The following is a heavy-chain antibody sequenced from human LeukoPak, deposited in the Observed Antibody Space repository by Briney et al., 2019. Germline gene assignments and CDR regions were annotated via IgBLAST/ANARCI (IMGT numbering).Heavy chain of an antibody. J-gene: IGHJ6*03. CDR2: IYTSGST. CDR1: GGSISSYY. Sequence: SETLSLTCTVSGGSISSYYWSWIRQPAGKGLEWIGRIYTSGSTNYNPSLKSRVTISVDTSKNQFSLKLSSVTAADTAVYYCAKLPAAPYYYYYMDVWGKGTTVTVSS. V-gene: IGHV4-4*07. D-gene: IGHD2-2*01. CDR3: AKLPAAPYYYYYMDV.